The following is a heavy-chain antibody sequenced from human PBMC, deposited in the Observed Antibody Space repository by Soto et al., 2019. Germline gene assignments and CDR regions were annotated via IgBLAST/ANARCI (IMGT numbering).Heavy chain of an antibody. V-gene: IGHV4-31*02. Sequence: PLETLSLTCTVSGGSISSGGYYWSWIRQHPGKGLEWIGYIYYSGSTYYNPSLKSRVTISVDTSKNQFSLKLSSVTAADTAVYYCARGGDSPYYYYGMDVWGQGTTVTVSS. J-gene: IGHJ6*02. CDR1: GGSISSGGYY. D-gene: IGHD4-17*01. CDR2: IYYSGST. CDR3: ARGGDSPYYYYGMDV.